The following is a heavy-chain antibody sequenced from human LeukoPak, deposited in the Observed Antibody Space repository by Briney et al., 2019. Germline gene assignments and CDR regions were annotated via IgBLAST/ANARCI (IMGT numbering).Heavy chain of an antibody. D-gene: IGHD4-11*01. CDR2: ISSSGLTI. V-gene: IGHV3-48*01. CDR1: GFTFSSYS. J-gene: IGHJ3*02. Sequence: GGSLRLSCAASGFTFSSYSMNWVRQAPGKGLEWVSYISSSGLTIYYADSVKGRFTISRDNAKNSLYLQVNSLRAEDTAVYYCVREMTTITTSEAFDIWGQGTMVTVSS. CDR3: VREMTTITTSEAFDI.